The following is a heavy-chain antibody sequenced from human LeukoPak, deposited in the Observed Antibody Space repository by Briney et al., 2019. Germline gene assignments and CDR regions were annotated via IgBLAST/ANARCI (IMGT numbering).Heavy chain of an antibody. D-gene: IGHD5/OR15-5a*01. Sequence: GESLKISCKGSGYIFTSYWIGWVRQMPGRGLEWMGIIYPSDSDTRYSPSFQGQVTISVDKYISTAYLQWGSLKASDTAMYYCARPPSKDTFDIWGQGTKVTVSS. CDR1: GYIFTSYW. V-gene: IGHV5-51*01. CDR3: ARPPSKDTFDI. J-gene: IGHJ3*02. CDR2: IYPSDSDT.